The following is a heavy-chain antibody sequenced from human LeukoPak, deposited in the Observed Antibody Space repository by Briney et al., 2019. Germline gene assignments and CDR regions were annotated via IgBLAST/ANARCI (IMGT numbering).Heavy chain of an antibody. D-gene: IGHD6-19*01. J-gene: IGHJ4*02. CDR3: ARTTGIAVPFDY. V-gene: IGHV3-74*03. CDR1: GFTFRSYW. Sequence: GGSLRLSCAVSGFTFRSYWMHWVRQAPGKGLVWVSSIKSDGSSTTYADSVKGRFTISRDNSKNTLYLQMNSLRAEDTAVYYCARTTGIAVPFDYWGQGTLVTVSS. CDR2: IKSDGSST.